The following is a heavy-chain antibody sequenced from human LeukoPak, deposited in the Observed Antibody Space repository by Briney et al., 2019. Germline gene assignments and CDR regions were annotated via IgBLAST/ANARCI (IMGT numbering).Heavy chain of an antibody. D-gene: IGHD3-10*01. CDR2: ISGSGGST. CDR1: GFTFSSYG. Sequence: GGSLRLSCAASGFTFSSYGMSWVRQAPGKGLEWVSAISGSGGSTYYADSVKGRFTISRDNSKNTLYLQMNSLRAEDTAVYYCAKASLWFGELLGLFDHWGQGTLVTVSS. J-gene: IGHJ4*02. CDR3: AKASLWFGELLGLFDH. V-gene: IGHV3-23*01.